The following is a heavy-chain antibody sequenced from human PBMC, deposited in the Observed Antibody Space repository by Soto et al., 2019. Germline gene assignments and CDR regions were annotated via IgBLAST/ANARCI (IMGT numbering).Heavy chain of an antibody. CDR1: GGSISSYY. Sequence: QVQLQESGPGLVKPSETLSLTCTVSGGSISSYYWSWIRQPPGKGLEWIGYIYYSGSTNYNPSLKSRVTVSVDPSKNQFSLKLSSVTAADTAVYYGARVRGLRYAFDIWGQGTMVTVSS. CDR2: IYYSGST. V-gene: IGHV4-59*01. J-gene: IGHJ3*02. CDR3: ARVRGLRYAFDI.